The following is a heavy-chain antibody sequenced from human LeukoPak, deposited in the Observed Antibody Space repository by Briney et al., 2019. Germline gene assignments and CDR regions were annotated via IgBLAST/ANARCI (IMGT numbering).Heavy chain of an antibody. Sequence: ASVKVSCKASGCTFNSYAISWVRQAPGQGLEWMGRIIPILGIANYAQKFQGRVTITADKSTSTAYMELSSLRSEDTAVYYCAYDFWSGYGAYWGQGTLVTVSS. CDR1: GCTFNSYA. CDR2: IIPILGIA. CDR3: AYDFWSGYGAY. J-gene: IGHJ4*02. V-gene: IGHV1-69*04. D-gene: IGHD3-3*01.